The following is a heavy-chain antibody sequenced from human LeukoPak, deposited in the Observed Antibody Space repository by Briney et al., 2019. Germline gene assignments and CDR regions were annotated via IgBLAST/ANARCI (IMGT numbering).Heavy chain of an antibody. V-gene: IGHV3-48*01. J-gene: IGHJ3*02. CDR1: GFTLSSYA. D-gene: IGHD6-13*01. Sequence: TGGSLRLSCAASGFTLSSYAMNWVRQAPGKGLEWFSFINSNSETISYADSVKGRFTISRDNAKNSLYLQMNGLRAEDTGVYYCARDTWYSNSWLHAFDIWGQGTMVTVSS. CDR2: INSNSETI. CDR3: ARDTWYSNSWLHAFDI.